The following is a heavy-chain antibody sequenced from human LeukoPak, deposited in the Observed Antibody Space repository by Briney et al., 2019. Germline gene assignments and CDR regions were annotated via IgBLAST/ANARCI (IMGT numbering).Heavy chain of an antibody. J-gene: IGHJ6*02. CDR3: ARLNSYSGSYPYYYYYGMDV. D-gene: IGHD1-26*01. CDR2: IKQDGSEK. V-gene: IGHV3-7*03. CDR1: GFTFSSYW. Sequence: GGSLRLSCAASGFTFSSYWMSWVRQAPGMGLEWVANIKQDGSEKYYVDSVKGRFTLSRDNANNSLYLQMNSLRAEDTAVYYCARLNSYSGSYPYYYYYGMDVWGQGTTVTVSS.